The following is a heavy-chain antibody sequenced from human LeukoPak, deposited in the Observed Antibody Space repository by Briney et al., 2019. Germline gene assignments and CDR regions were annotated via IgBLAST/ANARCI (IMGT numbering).Heavy chain of an antibody. D-gene: IGHD6-19*01. CDR2: ISSSSSYI. CDR3: ARELGHTFNSYSSGWYLYYGMDV. Sequence: KPGGSLRLSCAASGFTFSSYSMNWVRQAPGKGLEWVSSISSSSSYIYYADSVKGRFTISRDNAKNSLYLQMNSLRAEDTAVYYCARELGHTFNSYSSGWYLYYGMDVWGQGTTVTVSS. CDR1: GFTFSSYS. J-gene: IGHJ6*02. V-gene: IGHV3-21*01.